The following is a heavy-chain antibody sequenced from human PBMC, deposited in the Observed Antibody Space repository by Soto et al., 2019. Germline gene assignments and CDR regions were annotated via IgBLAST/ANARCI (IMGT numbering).Heavy chain of an antibody. CDR3: ARSREFDY. Sequence: PSETLSLTCGVSGGSLSGATYSWNWIRQPPGKGLEWIGYIFPSGTTYYNPSLKGRVTISIDVSKNQFSLSLRSLTAADTAVHYCARSREFDYWSQGTLVTVSS. V-gene: IGHV4-30-2*01. J-gene: IGHJ4*02. CDR2: IFPSGTT. CDR1: GGSLSGATYS.